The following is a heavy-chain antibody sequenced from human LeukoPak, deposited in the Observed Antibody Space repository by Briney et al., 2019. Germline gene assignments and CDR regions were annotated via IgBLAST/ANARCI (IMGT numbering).Heavy chain of an antibody. CDR2: ISSRSTNI. CDR3: ARDAQWLVPEGYFYYMDV. CDR1: GFTFSRYS. V-gene: IGHV3-21*01. D-gene: IGHD6-19*01. J-gene: IGHJ6*03. Sequence: GGSLRLSCAGSGFTFSRYSMNWCRQAPGKGLERVSSISSRSTNIFYADSVKGRFTISRDNAKNSLYLQMNSLGAEGTAVYYCARDAQWLVPEGYFYYMDVWGKGTTVTVSS.